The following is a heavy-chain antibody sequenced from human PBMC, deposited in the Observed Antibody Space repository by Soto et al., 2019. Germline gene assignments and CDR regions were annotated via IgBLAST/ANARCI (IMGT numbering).Heavy chain of an antibody. CDR2: IIPILGIA. J-gene: IGHJ6*03. Sequence: SVKVSCKASGGTFSSYTISWVRQAPGQGLEWMGRIIPILGIANYAQKFQGRVTITADKSTSTAYMELSSLRSEDTAVYYCASAGTSRDYYYYMDVWGKGTTVTVSS. CDR3: ASAGTSRDYYYYMDV. CDR1: GGTFSSYT. D-gene: IGHD2-8*01. V-gene: IGHV1-69*02.